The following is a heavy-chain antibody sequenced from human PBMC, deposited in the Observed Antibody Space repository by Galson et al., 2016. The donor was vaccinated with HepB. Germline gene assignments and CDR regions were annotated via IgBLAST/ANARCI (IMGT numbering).Heavy chain of an antibody. D-gene: IGHD4-11*01. CDR2: INPADSET. CDR3: AAVSVTTRNNYYGMDV. J-gene: IGHJ6*02. CDR1: GYSFNNDW. V-gene: IGHV5-51*01. Sequence: QSGAEVKKPGESLKISCKGSGYSFNNDWIAWVRQMPGKGLEWMGVINPADSETRYSPSFEGQVTMSADKSPQAAYLQWSSLKASDTAIYYCAAVSVTTRNNYYGMDVWGQGTRVTVSS.